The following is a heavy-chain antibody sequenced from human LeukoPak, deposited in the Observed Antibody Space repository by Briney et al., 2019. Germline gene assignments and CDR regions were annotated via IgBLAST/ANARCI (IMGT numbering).Heavy chain of an antibody. CDR3: ARTDCKSCGMDV. V-gene: IGHV4-31*03. CDR2: IYYSGST. D-gene: IGHD2-21*02. Sequence: SETLSLTRTVSGGSISSGGYYWSWIRQHPGKGLEWIGYIYYSGSTYYNPSLKSRVTISVDTSKNQFSLKLSSVTAADTAVYYCARTDCKSCGMDVWGQGTTVTVSS. J-gene: IGHJ6*02. CDR1: GGSISSGGYY.